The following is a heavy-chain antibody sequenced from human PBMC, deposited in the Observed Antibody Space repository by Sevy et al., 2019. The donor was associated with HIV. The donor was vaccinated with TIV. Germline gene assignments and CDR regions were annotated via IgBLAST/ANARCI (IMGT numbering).Heavy chain of an antibody. CDR1: GFTFSTYA. CDR2: ISLSGGDT. V-gene: IGHV3-23*01. CDR3: AKDRVSGTYYTGDFDY. J-gene: IGHJ4*02. D-gene: IGHD3-10*01. Sequence: GGSLRLSCAASGFTFSTYAMTWVRQAPGKGLEWVSVISLSGGDTYYTHSVKGRFTISRDNSKNTLYLQMNSLRAEDTAVYYCAKDRVSGTYYTGDFDYWGQGTLVTVSS.